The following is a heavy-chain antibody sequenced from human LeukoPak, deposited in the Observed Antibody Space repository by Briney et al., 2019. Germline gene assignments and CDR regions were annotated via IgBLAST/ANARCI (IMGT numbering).Heavy chain of an antibody. CDR3: TITTGTTLGLMDY. J-gene: IGHJ4*02. CDR2: INHSGST. Sequence: SETLSLTCAVYGGSFSGYYWRWIRQPPGKGLEWIGEINHSGSTNYNPSLKSRVTISVDTSKNQLSLKMSSVTAADTAVYYCTITTGTTLGLMDYWAQGTLVTVSS. D-gene: IGHD1-1*01. V-gene: IGHV4-34*01. CDR1: GGSFSGYY.